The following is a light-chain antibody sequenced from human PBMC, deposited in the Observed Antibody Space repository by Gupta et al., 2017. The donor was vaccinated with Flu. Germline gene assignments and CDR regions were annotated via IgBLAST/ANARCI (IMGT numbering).Light chain of an antibody. Sequence: QSELTQPPSVSAAPGQKVTISCSGSSSNIGNNYVSWYQQLPGTAPKLLIYENNKRPSGIPDRFSGSKSGTSATLGITGLQTGDEADYYCGTGDSSRSAVVFDGGTKLTVL. V-gene: IGLV1-51*02. CDR2: ENN. J-gene: IGLJ2*01. CDR3: GTGDSSRSAVV. CDR1: SSNIGNNY.